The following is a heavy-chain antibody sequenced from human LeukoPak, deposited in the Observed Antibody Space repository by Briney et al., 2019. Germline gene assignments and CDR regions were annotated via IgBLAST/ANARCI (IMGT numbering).Heavy chain of an antibody. CDR2: IYASGST. Sequence: SDTLPHTCTVSGGSISIYYWRCIRPPAGKGLEWIGCIYASGSTHYIPSLESRVTRSVDTSKNQFSLKLSSVTGADTVVYCCARFREYKEACDIWGQGTMVTVSS. D-gene: IGHD3-10*01. CDR3: ARFREYKEACDI. CDR1: GGSISIYY. V-gene: IGHV4-4*07. J-gene: IGHJ3*02.